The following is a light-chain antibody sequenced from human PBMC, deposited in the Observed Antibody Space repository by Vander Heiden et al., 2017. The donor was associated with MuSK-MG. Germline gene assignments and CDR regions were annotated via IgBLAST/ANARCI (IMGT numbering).Light chain of an antibody. CDR1: GSIIGNHY. CDR3: GTWDTSLSAYV. J-gene: IGLJ1*01. CDR2: END. V-gene: IGLV1-51*02. Sequence: QSAFTHPPSVSAAPGQKVTTSCSGGGSIIGNHYASTYQQIPRTPPKLLNYENDKRPSGIPDRFSGSRSGTSAILGISGLQAGDEADYYCGTWDTSLSAYVFGTETRVTVL.